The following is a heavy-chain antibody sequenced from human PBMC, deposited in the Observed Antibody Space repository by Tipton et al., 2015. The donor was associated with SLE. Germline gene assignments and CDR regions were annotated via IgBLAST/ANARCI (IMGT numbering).Heavy chain of an antibody. CDR3: ARLFSADADY. D-gene: IGHD2-2*01. CDR1: GYTFTSYT. V-gene: IGHV1-3*01. CDR2: INAGNGNT. J-gene: IGHJ4*01. Sequence: QSGAEVKKPGASVKVSCKASGYTFTSYTMHWVRQAPGQRLEWMGWINAGNGNTKYSQKFQGRITITRDTSASTADMELSSLRSEDTAVYYCARLFSADADYWGQGTLVTVSS.